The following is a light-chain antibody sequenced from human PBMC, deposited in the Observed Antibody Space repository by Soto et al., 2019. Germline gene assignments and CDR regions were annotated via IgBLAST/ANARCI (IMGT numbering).Light chain of an antibody. V-gene: IGKV1-27*01. CDR2: AAS. CDR1: QGISNY. CDR3: QKYNSAPFT. Sequence: DIPMTQSPSSLSASVGDRGTITSRARQGISNYLAWYQQKPWKVPKLLIYAASTLQSGVPSRFSGSGSGTAFTLTISSLPPEDVATYYCQKYNSAPFTFGPGTKVDIK. J-gene: IGKJ3*01.